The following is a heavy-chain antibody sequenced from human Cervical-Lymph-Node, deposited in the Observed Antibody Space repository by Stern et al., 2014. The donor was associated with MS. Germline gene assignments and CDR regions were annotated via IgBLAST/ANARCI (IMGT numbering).Heavy chain of an antibody. V-gene: IGHV1-2*02. CDR2: MTANSGGT. J-gene: IGHJ4*02. CDR1: GYTLTGYY. D-gene: IGHD3-10*01. CDR3: ARDRIGDGDLSLDN. Sequence: VQLVESGAEMKKPGASVKVSCKASGYTLTGYYIHWVRQAPGQGLEWMGWMTANSGGTKYAQNFQGRVTMTTDTSINTAYMEMSGLTSDDTAVYFCARDRIGDGDLSLDNWGQGTLVTVSS.